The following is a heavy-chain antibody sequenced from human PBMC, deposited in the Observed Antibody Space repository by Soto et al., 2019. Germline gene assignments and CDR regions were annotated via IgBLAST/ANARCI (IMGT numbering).Heavy chain of an antibody. J-gene: IGHJ6*02. V-gene: IGHV1-8*01. Sequence: GASVKVSCKASGYTFTTYDINWVRQATGQGLEWMGWMNPNSGNTGDAQKFQGRVTMTRNTSISTAYMELSSLRSEDKAVYYCARRGGSASWYYYYGMDVWGQGTTVTVSS. CDR2: MNPNSGNT. CDR3: ARRGGSASWYYYYGMDV. CDR1: GYTFTTYD. D-gene: IGHD2-2*01.